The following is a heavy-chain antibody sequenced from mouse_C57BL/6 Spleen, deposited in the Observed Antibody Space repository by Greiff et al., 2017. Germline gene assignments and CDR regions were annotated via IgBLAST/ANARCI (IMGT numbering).Heavy chain of an antibody. V-gene: IGHV1-69*01. CDR2: IDPSDSYT. D-gene: IGHD1-1*01. Sequence: QVQLQQPGAELVMPGASVKLSCKASGYTFTSYWMHWVKQRPGQGLEWIGEIDPSDSYTNYNQKFKGKSTLTVDKSSSTAYMQLSSLTSEDSAVYYCGRRGILGYYFDYWGQGTTLTVSS. J-gene: IGHJ2*01. CDR1: GYTFTSYW. CDR3: GRRGILGYYFDY.